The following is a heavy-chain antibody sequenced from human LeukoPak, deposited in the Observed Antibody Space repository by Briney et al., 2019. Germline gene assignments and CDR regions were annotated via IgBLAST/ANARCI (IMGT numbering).Heavy chain of an antibody. V-gene: IGHV1-2*06. J-gene: IGHJ3*02. Sequence: ASVKVSCKASGYTFTGYYMHWVRQAPGQWLEWMGRINPNSGGTNYAQKFQGRVTMTRDTSISTAYMELSRLRSDDTAVYYCARMIVVDTDAFDIWGQGTMVTVSS. CDR3: ARMIVVDTDAFDI. D-gene: IGHD3-22*01. CDR1: GYTFTGYY. CDR2: INPNSGGT.